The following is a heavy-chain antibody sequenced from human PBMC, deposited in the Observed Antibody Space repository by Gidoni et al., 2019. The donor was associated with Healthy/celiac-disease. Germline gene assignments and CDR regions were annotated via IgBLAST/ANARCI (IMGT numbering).Heavy chain of an antibody. D-gene: IGHD6-19*01. Sequence: QLQLQESGPGLLKPSETLSLTCTVAAGSISSSSYSWGWTRQPPGKGVEWIGSFYYSGSTYYTPSLKSRVTISVDTSKNKFSLKLSSVTAADTAVYYCARGVSSGWYSYWFDPWGQGTLVTVSS. CDR1: AGSISSSSYS. CDR3: ARGVSSGWYSYWFDP. CDR2: FYYSGST. J-gene: IGHJ5*02. V-gene: IGHV4-39*01.